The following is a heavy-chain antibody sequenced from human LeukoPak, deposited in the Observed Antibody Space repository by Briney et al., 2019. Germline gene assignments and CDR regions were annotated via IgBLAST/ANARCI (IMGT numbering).Heavy chain of an antibody. V-gene: IGHV3-48*03. D-gene: IGHD3-10*01. CDR1: GFTFSSYE. J-gene: IGHJ4*02. CDR2: ISSSGSTI. Sequence: PGGSLRLSCAASGFTFSSYEMNWVRQAPGKGLEWVSYISSSGSTIYYADSVKGRFTISRDNAKNSLYLQMNSLRAEDTAVYYCATSTYYYGSGRYPGDYFDYWGQGTLVTVS. CDR3: ATSTYYYGSGRYPGDYFDY.